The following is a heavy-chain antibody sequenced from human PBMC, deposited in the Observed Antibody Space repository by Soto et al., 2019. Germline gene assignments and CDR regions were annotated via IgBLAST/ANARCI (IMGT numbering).Heavy chain of an antibody. Sequence: ASETLSLTCTVSGGSISSYYWSWIRQPPGKGLEWIGYIYYSGSTNYNPSLKSRVTISVDTSKNQFSLKLSSVTAADTAVYYCARSGLVTDGYYIDYWGQGTLVTVSS. V-gene: IGHV4-59*01. D-gene: IGHD3-3*01. CDR3: ARSGLVTDGYYIDY. CDR2: IYYSGST. CDR1: GGSISSYY. J-gene: IGHJ4*02.